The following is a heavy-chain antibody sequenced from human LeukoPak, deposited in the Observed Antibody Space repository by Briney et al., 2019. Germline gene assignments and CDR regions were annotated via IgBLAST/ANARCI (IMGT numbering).Heavy chain of an antibody. V-gene: IGHV1-18*01. Sequence: ASMKVSCKASGYSFTSYGIGWVRQAPGQGLEWMGWISAYLGNTNYAQRFQDRVTMTIDTSANTAYMELRSLRSDDTAVYYCAREDFGDLIDYWGQGTLVTVSS. D-gene: IGHD3-3*01. CDR2: ISAYLGNT. J-gene: IGHJ4*02. CDR1: GYSFTSYG. CDR3: AREDFGDLIDY.